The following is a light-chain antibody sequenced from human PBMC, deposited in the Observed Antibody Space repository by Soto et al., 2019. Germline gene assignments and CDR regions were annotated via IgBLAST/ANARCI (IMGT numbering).Light chain of an antibody. CDR1: QGVSSN. V-gene: IGKV3D-15*01. Sequence: EIAMTQSPATGSVPPMKIAGVSGMASQGVSSNLAWYHQKPGQAPRLLIYGASTRATGIPARFSCSGSGTDFTLTICSLETENFAVYYCQQSSNWPSFGQGTRLEIK. J-gene: IGKJ5*01. CDR3: QQSSNWPS. CDR2: GAS.